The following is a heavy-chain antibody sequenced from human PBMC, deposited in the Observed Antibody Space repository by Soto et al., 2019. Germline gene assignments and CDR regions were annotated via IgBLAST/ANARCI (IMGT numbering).Heavy chain of an antibody. CDR3: ARTYGSGSYSTFDF. CDR2: IYYSGST. Sequence: QVQLQESGPGLVKPSETLSLTCTVSVGSISSYYWSWIRQPPGKGLEWIGYIYYSGSTNYNPSLKSRVTISVDTSKNQFSLKLSSVTAADTAVYYCARTYGSGSYSTFDFWGQGTLVTVSS. CDR1: VGSISSYY. V-gene: IGHV4-59*08. J-gene: IGHJ4*02. D-gene: IGHD3-10*01.